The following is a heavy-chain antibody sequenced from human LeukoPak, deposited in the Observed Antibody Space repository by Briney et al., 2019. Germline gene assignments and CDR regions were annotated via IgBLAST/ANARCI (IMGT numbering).Heavy chain of an antibody. Sequence: SETLSLTCTVSGGTISSYYLNWIRQPPGKGLEWIGYIHYSGSTKYNPSLKSRVTISVDTSKTQFSLKLSSVTAADTAVYYCARWYSSGWAFDYWGQGTLVTVSS. V-gene: IGHV4-59*08. D-gene: IGHD6-19*01. J-gene: IGHJ4*02. CDR1: GGTISSYY. CDR2: IHYSGST. CDR3: ARWYSSGWAFDY.